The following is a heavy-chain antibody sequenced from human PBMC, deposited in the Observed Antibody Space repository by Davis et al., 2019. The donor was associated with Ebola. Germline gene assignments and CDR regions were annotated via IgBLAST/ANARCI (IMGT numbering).Heavy chain of an antibody. CDR2: INPNDGRT. J-gene: IGHJ3*02. CDR1: VYTFTNYY. V-gene: IGHV1-46*03. Sequence: ASVTVSCKPSVYTFTNYYMHRVRQAPGQGLEWMGMINPNDGRTIYAQKFQGRVTVTRDTSTPTVYLDLRRLRSEETALYYCTTPGGQDSGYDVFDIWGQGTMVTVSS. D-gene: IGHD5-12*01. CDR3: TTPGGQDSGYDVFDI.